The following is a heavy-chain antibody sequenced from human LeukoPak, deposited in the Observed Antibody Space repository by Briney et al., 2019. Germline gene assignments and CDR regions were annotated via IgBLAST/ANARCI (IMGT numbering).Heavy chain of an antibody. CDR3: ARGGYYYDSSGYYYPWAFDI. V-gene: IGHV4-4*07. CDR2: IYTSGST. CDR1: GGAISSYY. Sequence: SETLSLTCTVSGGAISSYYWSWIRQPAGKGLEWIGRIYTSGSTTYNPSLKGPVTMSVDTSKNQFSLKLSSVTAADTAVYYCARGGYYYDSSGYYYPWAFDIWGQGTMVTVSS. J-gene: IGHJ3*02. D-gene: IGHD3-22*01.